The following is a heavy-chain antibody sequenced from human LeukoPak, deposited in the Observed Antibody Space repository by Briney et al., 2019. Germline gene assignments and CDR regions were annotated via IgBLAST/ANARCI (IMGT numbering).Heavy chain of an antibody. J-gene: IGHJ4*02. D-gene: IGHD3-10*01. Sequence: LPGGSLRLSCAASGFTVSNSYMTWVRQAPGKGLKWVSVIYSGTGSYYADSVKGRFTISRDNSKNTLYLQMNSLRAEDTAVYYCAKSPSLLYYSDYWGQGTLVTVSS. CDR1: GFTVSNSY. CDR3: AKSPSLLYYSDY. CDR2: IYSGTGS. V-gene: IGHV3-53*01.